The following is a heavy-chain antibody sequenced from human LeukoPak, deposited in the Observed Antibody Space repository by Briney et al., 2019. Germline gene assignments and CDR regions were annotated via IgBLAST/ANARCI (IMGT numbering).Heavy chain of an antibody. Sequence: GGSLRLSCAVSGFTFSSYEMNWVRQAPGKGLEWVSYISSSGRTIYYADSVKGRFTISRDSAKNSLDLQMNSLRAEDTAVYYCARLPLTAREHFDYWGQGTLVTVSS. J-gene: IGHJ4*02. V-gene: IGHV3-48*03. CDR2: ISSSGRTI. D-gene: IGHD1-1*01. CDR3: ARLPLTAREHFDY. CDR1: GFTFSSYE.